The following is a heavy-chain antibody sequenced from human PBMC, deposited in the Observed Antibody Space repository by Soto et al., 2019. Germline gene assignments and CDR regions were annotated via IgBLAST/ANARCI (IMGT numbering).Heavy chain of an antibody. V-gene: IGHV4-39*01. CDR2: TYYSGST. Sequence: QLQLQESGPGLVKPSETLSLTCTVSGGSISSSSYYWGWIRQPPGKGLAWIGGTYYSGSTYYNPSTRSQVTLSLDTSKNQYSLQLSSVTAADTAVYSCARHVTYIWFDPWGQGTLGTVSS. J-gene: IGHJ5*02. CDR3: ARHVTYIWFDP. D-gene: IGHD2-21*02. CDR1: GGSISSSSYY.